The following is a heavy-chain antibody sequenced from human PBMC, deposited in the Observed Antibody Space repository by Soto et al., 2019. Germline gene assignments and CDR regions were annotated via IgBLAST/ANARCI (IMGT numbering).Heavy chain of an antibody. CDR2: IIPLLGIA. Sequence: QVQLVQSGAEVKKPGSSVKVSCKSSGGTFSSYTISWVRQAPGQGLEGTGRIIPLLGIANYAQKFEGRVTITADKSTRTVYMALTSLRPEYTALYYCAIGPVVITRLSEYLQHWGPGTLVTVSS. CDR1: GGTFSSYT. J-gene: IGHJ1*01. CDR3: AIGPVVITRLSEYLQH. V-gene: IGHV1-69*02. D-gene: IGHD3-22*01.